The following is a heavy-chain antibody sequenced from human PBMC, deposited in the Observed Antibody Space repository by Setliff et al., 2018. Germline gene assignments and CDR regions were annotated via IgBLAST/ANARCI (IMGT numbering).Heavy chain of an antibody. CDR1: GGTFSRYA. J-gene: IGHJ4*02. CDR3: AKDTHYYASSGYYCFDY. CDR2: IIPIFGTT. Sequence: GASVKVSCKASGGTFSRYAINWVRQAPGQGLEWMGGIIPIFGTTNYAQKFQGRVTITADESTSTAYMELNSLRAEDTGVYYCAKDTHYYASSGYYCFDYWGQGTLVTVSS. D-gene: IGHD3-22*01. V-gene: IGHV1-69*13.